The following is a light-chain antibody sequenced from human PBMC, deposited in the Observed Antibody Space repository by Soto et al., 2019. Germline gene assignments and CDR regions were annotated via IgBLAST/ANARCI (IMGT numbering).Light chain of an antibody. CDR1: SSNIGSNY. CDR2: NNN. Sequence: QSVLTQSPSASGTPGQRVTISCSGSSSNIGSNYVYWYQQLPGTAPKLLFYNNNQRPSGVPDRFSGSKSGTSASLAISGLRSEDEDDYYCATWDDSLSAVIFGGGTKLTVL. V-gene: IGLV1-47*01. J-gene: IGLJ2*01. CDR3: ATWDDSLSAVI.